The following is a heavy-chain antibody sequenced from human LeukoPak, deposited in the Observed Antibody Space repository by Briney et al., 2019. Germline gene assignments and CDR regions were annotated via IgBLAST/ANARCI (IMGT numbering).Heavy chain of an antibody. V-gene: IGHV1-2*02. J-gene: IGHJ4*02. CDR1: VYTFTSYY. D-gene: IGHD2-15*01. CDR3: ASEAHCSGGTCYLQRVAS. Sequence: GASVTVSFTASVYTFTSYYMHWVRLAPGQGLEWLGWINPSSGDTRYAQKFQGRVTITRDTSIGTAYMELSSLISDDTAIYYCASEAHCSGGTCYLQRVASWGQGTLVTVSS. CDR2: INPSSGDT.